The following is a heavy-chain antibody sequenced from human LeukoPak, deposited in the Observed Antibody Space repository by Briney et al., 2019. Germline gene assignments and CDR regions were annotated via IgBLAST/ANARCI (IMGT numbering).Heavy chain of an antibody. J-gene: IGHJ4*02. CDR1: GFTFSSYS. CDR2: ISSSSSYI. V-gene: IGHV3-21*01. CDR3: ARDRAAMPPCYFDY. Sequence: PGGSLRLSYAASGFTFSSYSMNWVRQAPGKGLEWVSSISSSSSYIYYADSVKGRFTISRDNAKNSLYLQMNSLRAEDTAVYYCARDRAAMPPCYFDYWGQGTLVTVSS. D-gene: IGHD2-2*01.